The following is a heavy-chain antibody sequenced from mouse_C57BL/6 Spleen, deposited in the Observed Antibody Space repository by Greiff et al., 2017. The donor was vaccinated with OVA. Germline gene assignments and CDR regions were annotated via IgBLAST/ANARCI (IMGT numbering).Heavy chain of an antibody. CDR3: AKNFDYDVGAMDY. CDR2: IWRGGST. J-gene: IGHJ4*01. CDR1: GFSLTSYG. Sequence: VKLVESGPGLVQPSQSLSITCTVSGFSLTSYGVHWVRQSPGKGLEWLGVIWRGGSTDYNAAFMSRLSITKDNSKSQVFFKMNSLQADDTAIYYCAKNFDYDVGAMDYWGQGTSVTVSS. V-gene: IGHV2-5*01. D-gene: IGHD2-4*01.